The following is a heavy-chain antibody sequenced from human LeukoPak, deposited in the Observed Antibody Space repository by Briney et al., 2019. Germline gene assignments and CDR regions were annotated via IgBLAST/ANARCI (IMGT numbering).Heavy chain of an antibody. D-gene: IGHD3-3*01. V-gene: IGHV4-59*01. Sequence: SETLSLTCTVSGGSISNYYWSWIRQPPGKGLEWLGYIYYSGSTNYNPSLKSRVTISVDTSKNQFSLNLSSVTAADTAMYYCARESYDFWSGYYNSAYYYGMDVWGQGTTVTVSS. CDR3: ARESYDFWSGYYNSAYYYGMDV. CDR1: GGSISNYY. CDR2: IYYSGST. J-gene: IGHJ6*02.